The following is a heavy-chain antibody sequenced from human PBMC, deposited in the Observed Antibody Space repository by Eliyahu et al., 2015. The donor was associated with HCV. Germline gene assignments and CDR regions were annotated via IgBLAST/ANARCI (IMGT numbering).Heavy chain of an antibody. D-gene: IGHD3-16*01. CDR2: ISRSAGTI. CDR1: GFSFSDYE. CDR3: AREGNYWPGGWFDP. J-gene: IGHJ5*02. V-gene: IGHV3-48*03. Sequence: EVQLVESGGGLVQPGGSLXLSCAASGFSFSDYEMNWVRQAPGKGLEWVSYISRSAGTIYYADSVKGRFTISRDDAKNSLWLQMNSLRAEDTAVYYCAREGNYWPGGWFDPWGQGTLVTVSS.